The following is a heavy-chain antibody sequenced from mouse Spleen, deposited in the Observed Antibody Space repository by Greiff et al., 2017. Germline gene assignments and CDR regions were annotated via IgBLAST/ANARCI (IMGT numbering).Heavy chain of an antibody. Sequence: EVMLVESGGGLVKPGGSLKLSCAASGFTFSSYGMSWVRQTPEKRLEWVATISGGGSYTYYPDSVKGRFTISRDNAKNNLYLQMSSLRSEDTALYYCARPYYYGSSLYWYFDVWGAGTTVTVSS. CDR2: ISGGGSYT. CDR1: GFTFSSYG. CDR3: ARPYYYGSSLYWYFDV. V-gene: IGHV5-9-2*01. J-gene: IGHJ1*01. D-gene: IGHD1-1*01.